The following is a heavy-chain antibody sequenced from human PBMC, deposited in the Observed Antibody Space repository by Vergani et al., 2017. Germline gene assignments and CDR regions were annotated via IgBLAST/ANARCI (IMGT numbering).Heavy chain of an antibody. CDR1: GFTFSSYS. V-gene: IGHV3-21*01. Sequence: EVQLVESGGGLVKPGGSLRLSCAASGFTFSSYSMNWVRQAPGKGLEWVSSISSSSSYIYYADSVKGRFTISRDNAKNSLYLQMNSLRAEDTAVYYCARVCAAADVNWFDPWGQGTLVTVSS. CDR2: ISSSSSYI. J-gene: IGHJ5*02. CDR3: ARVCAAADVNWFDP. D-gene: IGHD6-13*01.